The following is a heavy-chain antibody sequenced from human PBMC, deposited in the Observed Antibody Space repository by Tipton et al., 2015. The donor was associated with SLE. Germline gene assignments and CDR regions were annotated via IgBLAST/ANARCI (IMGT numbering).Heavy chain of an antibody. D-gene: IGHD2-2*01. CDR1: DGSLTDYW. J-gene: IGHJ4*02. CDR2: IYASGST. V-gene: IGHV4-4*09. Sequence: TLSLTCAVYDGSLTDYWWTWIRQPPGKGLEWIGRIYASGSTRYNPSLKSRITIEVDTSINQFSLRLSSVTAADTAVYYCAREVGALVPYLDSWGQGILVTVSS. CDR3: AREVGALVPYLDS.